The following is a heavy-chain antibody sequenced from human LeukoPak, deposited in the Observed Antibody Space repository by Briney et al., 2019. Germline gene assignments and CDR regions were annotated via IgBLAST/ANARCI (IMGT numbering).Heavy chain of an antibody. Sequence: SETLSLTCTVSGGSFSSSSYYWGWIRQPPGRGLEWIGSIYYRGSNYHNSSLKGRVTMSIDTSKNQFSLRLSSVTAADTAVYYCARSILRYYYNASGYYPYYFDYWGQGVLVTVSS. CDR2: IYYRGSN. CDR1: GGSFSSSSYY. J-gene: IGHJ4*02. CDR3: ARSILRYYYNASGYYPYYFDY. D-gene: IGHD3-22*01. V-gene: IGHV4-39*07.